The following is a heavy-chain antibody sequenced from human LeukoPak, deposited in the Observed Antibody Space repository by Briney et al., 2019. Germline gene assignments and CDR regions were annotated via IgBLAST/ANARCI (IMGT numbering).Heavy chain of an antibody. CDR1: GGSISSGSYY. CDR3: ARGINDFWSGFYFDY. V-gene: IGHV4-61*02. J-gene: IGHJ4*02. Sequence: PSQTLSLTCTVSGGSISSGSYYWSWIRQPAGKGLEWTGRIYTSGSTNYNPSLKSRVTISVDTSKNQFSLKLSSVTAADTAVYYCARGINDFWSGFYFDYWGQGTLVTVSS. CDR2: IYTSGST. D-gene: IGHD3-3*01.